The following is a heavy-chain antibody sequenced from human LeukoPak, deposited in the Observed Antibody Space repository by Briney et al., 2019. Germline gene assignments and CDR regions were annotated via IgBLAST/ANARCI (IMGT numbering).Heavy chain of an antibody. J-gene: IGHJ4*02. Sequence: GGSLRLSCAASGFTFSSYGMHWVRQAPGKGLEWVAVISYDGSNKYYADSVKGRFTISRDNSKNTLYLQMNSLRAEDTAVYYCAKNQERSGWYSGVDYWGQGPLVTVSS. CDR2: ISYDGSNK. V-gene: IGHV3-30*18. CDR1: GFTFSSYG. CDR3: AKNQERSGWYSGVDY. D-gene: IGHD6-19*01.